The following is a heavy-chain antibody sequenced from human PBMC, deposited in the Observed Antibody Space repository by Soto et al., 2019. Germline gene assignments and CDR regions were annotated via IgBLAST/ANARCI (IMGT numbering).Heavy chain of an antibody. V-gene: IGHV4-34*01. CDR3: ARGSGIVALPGELEDVKYDY. Sequence: QVQLQQWGAGLVKPSETLSLSCAVYGQSFSGHSWAWIRQPPGKGLECIGEINESGSTYYNPSLKSPVTISTDTTKNQFSLKLSSVSAADTAAYFCARGSGIVALPGELEDVKYDYWGQGTLVNVSS. J-gene: IGHJ4*02. CDR1: GQSFSGHS. D-gene: IGHD1-1*01. CDR2: INESGST.